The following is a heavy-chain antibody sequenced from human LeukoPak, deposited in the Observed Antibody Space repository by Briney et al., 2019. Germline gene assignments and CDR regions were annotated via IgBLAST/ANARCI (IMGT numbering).Heavy chain of an antibody. J-gene: IGHJ4*02. V-gene: IGHV1-46*01. Sequence: ASVKVSCKASGYTFTSYYMHWVRQAPGQGLEWMGIINPSGGSTSYAQKFQGRVTMTRDTSTSTVYMELSRLRSDDTAVYYCARIPASNRSPTNNDYWGQGTLVTVSS. CDR3: ARIPASNRSPTNNDY. CDR1: GYTFTSYY. CDR2: INPSGGST. D-gene: IGHD1/OR15-1a*01.